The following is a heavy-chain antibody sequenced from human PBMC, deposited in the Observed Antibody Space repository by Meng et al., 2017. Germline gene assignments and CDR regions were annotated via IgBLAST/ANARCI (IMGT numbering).Heavy chain of an antibody. J-gene: IGHJ4*02. Sequence: QIQLQQSGPGLVKPSLTLSLICAISGDSVSSNSAAWNWIRQSPSRGLEWLGRAYYRSKWYHDYAESVKSRISIDPDTSKNQFSLQLRSVTPEDSAVYYCARGSYSFDSWGQRTLVTVSS. CDR1: GDSVSSNSAA. CDR3: ARGSYSFDS. V-gene: IGHV6-1*01. CDR2: AYYRSKWYH. D-gene: IGHD1-26*01.